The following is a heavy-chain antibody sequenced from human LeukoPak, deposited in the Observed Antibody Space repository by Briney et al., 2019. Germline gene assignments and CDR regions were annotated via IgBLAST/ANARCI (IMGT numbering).Heavy chain of an antibody. CDR2: INHSGST. Sequence: PSETLSLTCAVYGGSFSGYYWSWIRHPPGKGLEWIGEINHSGSTNYNPSLTSRVTISVGPSKNQFSLKLSSVTAADTAVYYWARHSFRGIYQLLPLGDYYYYGMDVWGQGTTVTVSS. CDR3: ARHSFRGIYQLLPLGDYYYYGMDV. J-gene: IGHJ6*02. D-gene: IGHD2-2*01. CDR1: GGSFSGYY. V-gene: IGHV4-34*01.